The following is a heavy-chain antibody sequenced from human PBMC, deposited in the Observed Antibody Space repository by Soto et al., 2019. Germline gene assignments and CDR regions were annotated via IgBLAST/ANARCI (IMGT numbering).Heavy chain of an antibody. J-gene: IGHJ4*02. D-gene: IGHD6-13*01. CDR2: IYYSGST. CDR3: ARTPGIAAAGHPFDY. V-gene: IGHV4-39*01. CDR1: GGSISSSSYY. Sequence: PSETLSLTCTVSGGSISSSSYYWGWIRQPPGNGLEWIGSIYYSGSTYYNPSLKSRVTISVDTSKNQFSLKLSSVTAADTAVYYCARTPGIAAAGHPFDYWGQGSLVTVSS.